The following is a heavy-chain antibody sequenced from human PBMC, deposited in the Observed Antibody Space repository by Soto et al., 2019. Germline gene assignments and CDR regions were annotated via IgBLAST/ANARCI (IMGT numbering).Heavy chain of an antibody. CDR1: GVTCINYA. CDR2: ISSSSSAI. V-gene: IGHV3-48*01. Sequence: SIRLSWAASGVTCINYAVHWVRQAPGKGLEWISYISSSSSAIYYADTVRGRFTGSRDNAKNSLYLQMNSLRVEDAAVYYCVRQNWDSYFSYFDSWGQGTLVTVSS. CDR3: VRQNWDSYFSYFDS. J-gene: IGHJ4*02. D-gene: IGHD2-21*01.